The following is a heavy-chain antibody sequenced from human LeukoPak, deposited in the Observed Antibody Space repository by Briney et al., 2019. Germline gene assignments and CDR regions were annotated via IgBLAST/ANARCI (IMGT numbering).Heavy chain of an antibody. J-gene: IGHJ4*02. CDR3: ARLSAYCGGDCPSDY. CDR2: INPNSGGT. Sequence: ASVKVSCKASGYTFTGYYMHWVQQAPGQGLEWMGWINPNSGGTNYAQKFQGRVTMTRDTSISTAYMELSRLRSDDTAVYYCARLSAYCGGDCPSDYWGQGTLVTVSS. CDR1: GYTFTGYY. D-gene: IGHD2-21*02. V-gene: IGHV1-2*02.